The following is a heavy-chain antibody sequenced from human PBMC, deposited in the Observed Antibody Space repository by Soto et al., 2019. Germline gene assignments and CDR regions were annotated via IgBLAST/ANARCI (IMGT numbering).Heavy chain of an antibody. V-gene: IGHV2-5*02. CDR3: AHRGGGIVDWYFDL. CDR1: GFSLGTYGVG. Sequence: QITLNESGPTLVKPTQTLTLTCTFSGFSLGTYGVGVGWIRQPPGKALEWLALIYWDDDKRYSPSLKSRLTTTNDPSNRQVFLTLTHMDPVDTATYHCAHRGGGIVDWYFDLWGRGTPVIVSS. CDR2: IYWDDDK. D-gene: IGHD1-26*01. J-gene: IGHJ2*01.